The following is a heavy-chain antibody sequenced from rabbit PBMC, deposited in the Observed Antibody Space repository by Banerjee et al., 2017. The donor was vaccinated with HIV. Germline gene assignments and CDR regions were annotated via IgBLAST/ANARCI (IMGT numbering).Heavy chain of an antibody. CDR2: IYAGSSGKT. J-gene: IGHJ3*01. CDR3: ARDYTYGGTDYGYDL. V-gene: IGHV1S40*01. D-gene: IGHD6-1*01. CDR1: GFSFSSSYY. Sequence: QSLEESGGDLVKPGASLTLTCTASGFSFSSSYYMCWVRQAPGKGLEWIACIYAGSSGKTYYASWAKGRFTISKTSSTTVTLQMTSLTAADTATYFCARDYTYGGTDYGYDLWGQGTLVTVS.